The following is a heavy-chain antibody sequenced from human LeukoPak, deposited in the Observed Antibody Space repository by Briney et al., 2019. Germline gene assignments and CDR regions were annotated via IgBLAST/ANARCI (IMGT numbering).Heavy chain of an antibody. J-gene: IGHJ6*03. Sequence: PSQTLSLTCTVSGGSISSGGYYWSWIRQHPGKGLEWIGYIYYSRSTYYNPSLKSRVTISVDTSKNQFSLKLSSVTAADTAVYYCARDSPDCSSTSCYTRGYYYYYMDVWGEGTTVTVSS. CDR2: IYYSRST. CDR3: ARDSPDCSSTSCYTRGYYYYYMDV. D-gene: IGHD2-2*02. V-gene: IGHV4-31*03. CDR1: GGSISSGGYY.